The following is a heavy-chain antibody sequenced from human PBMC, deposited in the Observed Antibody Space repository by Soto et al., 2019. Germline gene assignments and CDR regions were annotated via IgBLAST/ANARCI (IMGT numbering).Heavy chain of an antibody. Sequence: GGSLRLSCAASGFTFSSYAMSWVRKAPGKGLEWVSAISGSGGSTYYADSVKGRFTISRDNSKNTLYLQMNSLRAEDTAVYYCAKGGSSSWYPEYFQHWGQGTLVTVSS. J-gene: IGHJ1*01. CDR3: AKGGSSSWYPEYFQH. D-gene: IGHD6-13*01. CDR1: GFTFSSYA. V-gene: IGHV3-23*01. CDR2: ISGSGGST.